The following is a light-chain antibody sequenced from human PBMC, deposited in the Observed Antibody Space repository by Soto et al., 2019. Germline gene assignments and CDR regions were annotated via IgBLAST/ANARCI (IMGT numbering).Light chain of an antibody. CDR1: QSVSSN. CDR3: QQYNNWPPIT. J-gene: IGKJ5*01. V-gene: IGKV3-15*01. Sequence: EIVMTQSPATPSLSPGERAPPSCRASQSVSSNLAWYQQKPGQAPRLLIYGASTRATGIPARFSGSGSGTEFTLTISSLQSEDFAVYYCQQYNNWPPITFGQGTRLEIK. CDR2: GAS.